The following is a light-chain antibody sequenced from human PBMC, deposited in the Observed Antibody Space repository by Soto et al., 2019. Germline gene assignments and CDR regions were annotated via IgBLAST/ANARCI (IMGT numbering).Light chain of an antibody. CDR3: QHYNEWPLT. CDR1: QTVSNN. Sequence: ERVMTQFPATLSVSPGTKATLSCRASQTVSNNLAWYQQKPGQAPRHLIYFASTRATGVPDRFSGSGSGTEFTLTISNLQSEDSAVYYCQHYNEWPLTFGGGTKLETK. CDR2: FAS. J-gene: IGKJ4*01. V-gene: IGKV3-15*01.